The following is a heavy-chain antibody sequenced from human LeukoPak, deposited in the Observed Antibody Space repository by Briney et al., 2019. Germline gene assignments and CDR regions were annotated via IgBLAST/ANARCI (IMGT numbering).Heavy chain of an antibody. D-gene: IGHD3-9*01. CDR2: IIPIFGTA. V-gene: IGHV1-69*13. CDR3: ARGGGRPDWLQAHWYFDL. Sequence: ASVKVSCKASGGTFSSYAIRWVRQAPGQGLEWMGGIIPIFGTANYAQKFQGRVTITADESTSTAYMELSSLRSEDTAVYYCARGGGRPDWLQAHWYFDLWGRGTLVTVSS. J-gene: IGHJ2*01. CDR1: GGTFSSYA.